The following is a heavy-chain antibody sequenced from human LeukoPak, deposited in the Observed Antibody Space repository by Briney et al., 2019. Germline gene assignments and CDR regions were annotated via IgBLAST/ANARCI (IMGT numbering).Heavy chain of an antibody. Sequence: ASVKVSCKASGYTFTSYYMHWVRQAPGQGLEWMGIINPSGGSTSYAQKFQGRVTMTRATSTSTGYMELSSLRSEDTAVYYWARDYVGATGGVYWGQGTLVTVSS. D-gene: IGHD1-26*01. CDR1: GYTFTSYY. V-gene: IGHV1-46*01. CDR2: INPSGGST. J-gene: IGHJ4*02. CDR3: ARDYVGATGGVY.